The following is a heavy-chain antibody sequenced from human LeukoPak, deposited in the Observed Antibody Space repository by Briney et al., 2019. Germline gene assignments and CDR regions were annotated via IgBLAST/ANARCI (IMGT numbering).Heavy chain of an antibody. Sequence: SETLSLTCTGSGGSISSYYWSWIRQPPGKGLEWIGYIYYSGSTNYNPSLKSRVTISVDTSKNQFSLKLSSVTAADTAVYYCARAMTDGDYYYMDVWGKGTTVTVSS. CDR3: ARAMTDGDYYYMDV. J-gene: IGHJ6*03. D-gene: IGHD3-22*01. V-gene: IGHV4-59*01. CDR1: GGSISSYY. CDR2: IYYSGST.